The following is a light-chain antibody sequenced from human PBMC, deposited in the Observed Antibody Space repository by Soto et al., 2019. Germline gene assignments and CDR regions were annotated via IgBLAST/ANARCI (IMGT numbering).Light chain of an antibody. J-gene: IGKJ5*01. CDR2: GAS. CDR1: QSVSSN. CDR3: QQYATSHMYT. V-gene: IGKV3-15*01. Sequence: EIVMTQSPATLSVSPGERATLSCRASQSVSSNLAWYQQKPGQAPRLLIYGASTRATGIPDRFSGSGSGTDFTLTISRLEPEDFAVYYCQQYATSHMYTFGQGTRLEIK.